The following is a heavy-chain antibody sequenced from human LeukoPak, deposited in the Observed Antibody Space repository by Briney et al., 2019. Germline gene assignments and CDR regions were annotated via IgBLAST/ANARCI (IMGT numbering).Heavy chain of an antibody. J-gene: IGHJ6*03. CDR1: GDSISNYY. CDR2: ISYSGST. Sequence: SETLSLTCTVSGDSISNYYRSWVRQPPGKGLEWVGYISYSGSTNYNPSRKSRVTFSVDTSKKQFSLKLSSVTPADTAVYYCARETYSSSWYRVYYYIDVWGKGTTVTISS. CDR3: ARETYSSSWYRVYYYIDV. V-gene: IGHV4-59*01. D-gene: IGHD6-13*01.